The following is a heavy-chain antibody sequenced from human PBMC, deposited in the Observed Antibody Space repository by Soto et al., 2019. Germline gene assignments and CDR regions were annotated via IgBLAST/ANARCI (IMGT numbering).Heavy chain of an antibody. CDR2: INPNSGGT. J-gene: IGHJ3*02. CDR3: ATTYYYGSGSYSGAAFDI. V-gene: IGHV1-2*04. D-gene: IGHD3-10*01. CDR1: GYTFTGYY. Sequence: ASVKVSCKASGYTFTGYYMHWVRQAPGQGLEWMGWINPNSGGTNYAQKFQGWVTMTRDTSISTAYMELSRLRSDDTAVYYCATTYYYGSGSYSGAAFDIWGQGTMVTVS.